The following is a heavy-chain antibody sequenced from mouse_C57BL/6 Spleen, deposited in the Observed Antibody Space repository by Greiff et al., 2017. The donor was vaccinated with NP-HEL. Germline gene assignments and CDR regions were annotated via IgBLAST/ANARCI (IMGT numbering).Heavy chain of an antibody. CDR3: ARWGNRHWYFDV. V-gene: IGHV1-82*01. CDR2: IYPGDGDT. Sequence: VQLQQSGPELVKPGASVKISCKASGYTFSSSWMNWVKQRPGQGLEWIGRIYPGDGDTNYNGKFKGKATLTVDKSSSTAYMQLSSLTSEDSAVYFCARWGNRHWYFDVWGTGTTVTVSS. D-gene: IGHD3-2*02. CDR1: GYTFSSSW. J-gene: IGHJ1*03.